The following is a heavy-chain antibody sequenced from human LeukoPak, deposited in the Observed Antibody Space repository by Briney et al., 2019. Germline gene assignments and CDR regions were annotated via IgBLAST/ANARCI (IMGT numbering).Heavy chain of an antibody. CDR1: GYTFTSYY. V-gene: IGHV1-46*01. J-gene: IGHJ4*02. D-gene: IGHD3-22*01. CDR2: INPSGGST. CDR3: ARDETMIPFDY. Sequence: ASVKVSCKASGYTFTSYYMHWVRQAPGQGLEWMGIINPSGGSTSYAQKFQGRVTMTRDTSTSTVYMELSSLRSEDAAVYYCARDETMIPFDYWGQGTLVTVSS.